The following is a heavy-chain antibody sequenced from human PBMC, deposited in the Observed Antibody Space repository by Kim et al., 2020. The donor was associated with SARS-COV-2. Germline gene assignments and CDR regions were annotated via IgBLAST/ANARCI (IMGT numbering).Heavy chain of an antibody. V-gene: IGHV4-31*03. D-gene: IGHD2-15*01. J-gene: IGHJ5*02. CDR2: IYYSGST. CDR1: GGSISSGGYY. Sequence: SETLSLTCTVSGGSISSGGYYWSWIRQHPGKGLEWIGYIYYSGSTYYNPSLKSRVTISVDTSKNQFSLKLSSVTAADTAVYYCARELNSRVGWFDPWGQGTLVTVSS. CDR3: ARELNSRVGWFDP.